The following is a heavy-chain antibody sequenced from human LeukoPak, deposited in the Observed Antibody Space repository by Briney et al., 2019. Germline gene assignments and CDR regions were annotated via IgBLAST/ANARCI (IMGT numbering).Heavy chain of an antibody. CDR3: ARDRAVATIGGVDY. V-gene: IGHV1-18*01. J-gene: IGHJ4*02. CDR1: GYTLRSYG. D-gene: IGHD5-12*01. CDR2: ISAYNGNT. Sequence: SVKVSCKASGYTLRSYGITWVRQAPGQGLEWMGWISAYNGNTKYPQKLQGRVTMTTDTSTSTAYMELRSLRSDDTAVYYCARDRAVATIGGVDYWGQGTLVTVSS.